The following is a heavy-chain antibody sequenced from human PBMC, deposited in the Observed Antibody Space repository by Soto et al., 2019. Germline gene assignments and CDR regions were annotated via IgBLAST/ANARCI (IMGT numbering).Heavy chain of an antibody. J-gene: IGHJ6*02. CDR1: GFSLSSSGVG. Sequence: QVTLKESGPSLVKPTQTLTLTCTFSGFSLSSSGVGVGWIRQPPGKALECLAVIYWDESERYSPSLKSRLTITKDTSKNQVVLTMTNLDLVDTDTYSCAHSRYSGSGVLKMDVWGQGTTVTVSS. D-gene: IGHD3-10*01. V-gene: IGHV2-5*02. CDR3: AHSRYSGSGVLKMDV. CDR2: IYWDESE.